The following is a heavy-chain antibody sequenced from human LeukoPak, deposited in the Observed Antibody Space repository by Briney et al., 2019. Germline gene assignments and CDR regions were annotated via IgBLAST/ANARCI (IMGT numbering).Heavy chain of an antibody. Sequence: SETLSLTCTVSGGSISSYYWSWIRQPPGKGLEWIGYIHYSGSTNYNPSLKSRVTISVDTSKNQFSLKLSSVTAADTAVYYCARRCSGTYGHWFDPWGQGTPVTVSS. V-gene: IGHV4-59*08. J-gene: IGHJ5*02. CDR1: GGSISSYY. D-gene: IGHD1-26*01. CDR2: IHYSGST. CDR3: ARRCSGTYGHWFDP.